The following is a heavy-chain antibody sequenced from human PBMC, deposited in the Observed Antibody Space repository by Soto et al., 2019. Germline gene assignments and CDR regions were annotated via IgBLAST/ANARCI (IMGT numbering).Heavy chain of an antibody. CDR1: GYSFTSYW. CDR2: INPGDSDT. Sequence: GESLKISCKGSGYSFTSYWLGWVRQMPGKGLEWMGIINPGDSDTRYSPSFRGQVTISADKSISTAYLQWSSLKASDTAIYYCARQGGTITLDYWGQGALVTVSS. D-gene: IGHD5-12*01. V-gene: IGHV5-51*01. J-gene: IGHJ4*02. CDR3: ARQGGTITLDY.